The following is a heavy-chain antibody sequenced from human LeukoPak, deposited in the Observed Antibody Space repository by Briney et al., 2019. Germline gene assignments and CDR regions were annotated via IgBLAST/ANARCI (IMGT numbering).Heavy chain of an antibody. J-gene: IGHJ4*02. CDR2: ISASSSFI. Sequence: GGSLRLSCAASGFTFSHYSMNLVRQAPGKGLEWVSSISASSSFIYYADSLKGRFTISRDNAKNSLYLQMNSLRAEDTAVFYCARGYCSRTSCEDFDYWGQGTLVTVSS. D-gene: IGHD2-2*01. CDR3: ARGYCSRTSCEDFDY. V-gene: IGHV3-21*01. CDR1: GFTFSHYS.